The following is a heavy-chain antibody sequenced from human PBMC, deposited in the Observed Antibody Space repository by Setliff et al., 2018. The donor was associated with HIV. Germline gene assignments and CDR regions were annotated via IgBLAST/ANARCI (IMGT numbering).Heavy chain of an antibody. V-gene: IGHV3-72*01. CDR3: ARGRLLWSGSYYYYYMDV. CDR1: GFTFSDHY. J-gene: IGHJ6*03. Sequence: PGGSLRLSCAASGFTFSDHYMDWVRQAPGKGLEWVGRSRNKVNSYTTEYAASVKGRFTISRDDSKNSLYVQMDSLKTEDTAVYYCARGRLLWSGSYYYYYMDVWGKGTTVTVS. D-gene: IGHD3-10*01. CDR2: SRNKVNSYTT.